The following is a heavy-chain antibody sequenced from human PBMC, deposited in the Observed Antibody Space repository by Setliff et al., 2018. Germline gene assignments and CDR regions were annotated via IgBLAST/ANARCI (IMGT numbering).Heavy chain of an antibody. J-gene: IGHJ4*03. V-gene: IGHV4-4*02. Sequence: SETLSLTCGVSGSSITSSNWWSWVRQAPGKGLEWVGQIFHSGSTHFNPSLKSRLTMSVDQSKNQFSLRLRSVTAADTAVYYCARLAYPNGGSCRYFDNWGQGTTVTVSS. CDR1: GSSITSSNW. D-gene: IGHD2-15*01. CDR2: IFHSGST. CDR3: ARLAYPNGGSCRYFDN.